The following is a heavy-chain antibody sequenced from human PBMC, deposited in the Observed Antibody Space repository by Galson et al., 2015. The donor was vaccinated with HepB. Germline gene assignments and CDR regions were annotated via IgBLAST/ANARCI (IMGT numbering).Heavy chain of an antibody. J-gene: IGHJ6*02. V-gene: IGHV5-51*03. CDR3: ARLPAMVRGAHYGLDV. D-gene: IGHD3-10*01. Sequence: QSGAEVKKPGESLKISCKGSGYSFTSYWIGWVRQMPGKGLEWMGIIYPGDSDTRYSPSFQGQVTISADKSISTAYLQWGSLKASDAAIYCCARLPAMVRGAHYGLDVWGPGTTVTVSS. CDR2: IYPGDSDT. CDR1: GYSFTSYW.